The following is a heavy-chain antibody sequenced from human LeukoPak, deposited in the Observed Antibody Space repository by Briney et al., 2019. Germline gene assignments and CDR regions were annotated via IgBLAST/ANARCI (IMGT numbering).Heavy chain of an antibody. CDR1: GGSISTTNYY. CDR3: ARHSGLRSPFDP. Sequence: PSETLSLTCTVSGGSISTTNYYWGWIRQPPGRDLEWIGSIYSSGNTYYNPSLESRVTISVDTSKNQLSLKLTSAAAADTSVYYCARHSGLRSPFDPWGQGTLVPVSS. V-gene: IGHV4-39*01. J-gene: IGHJ5*02. CDR2: IYSSGNT. D-gene: IGHD3-3*01.